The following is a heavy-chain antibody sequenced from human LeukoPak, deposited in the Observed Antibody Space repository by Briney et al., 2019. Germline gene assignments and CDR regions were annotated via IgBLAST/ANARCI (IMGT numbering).Heavy chain of an antibody. CDR2: IYPGDSDT. J-gene: IGHJ4*02. CDR3: VRKGYCGGDCYSGPGFDY. Sequence: GESLKISCKGSGYNFTNYWIGWVRQMPGKGLEWMGIIYPGDSDTRYSPSFQGQVTISADKSISTAYLQWSSLKASDTAMYYCVRKGYCGGDCYSGPGFDYWGQGTLVTVSS. CDR1: GYNFTNYW. D-gene: IGHD2-21*02. V-gene: IGHV5-51*01.